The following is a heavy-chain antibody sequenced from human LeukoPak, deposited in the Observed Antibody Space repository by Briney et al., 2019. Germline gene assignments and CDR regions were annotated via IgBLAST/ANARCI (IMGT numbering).Heavy chain of an antibody. CDR2: ISSSGSYI. CDR3: ARALDIVVVPAAISWFDP. J-gene: IGHJ5*02. V-gene: IGHV3-21*01. D-gene: IGHD2-2*03. Sequence: PGGSLRLSCAASGFTFRIHAMSWVRQAPGKGLEWVSSISSSGSYIYYADSVKGRFTISRDNAKNSLYLQMNSLRAEDTAVYYCARALDIVVVPAAISWFDPWGQGTLVTVSS. CDR1: GFTFRIHA.